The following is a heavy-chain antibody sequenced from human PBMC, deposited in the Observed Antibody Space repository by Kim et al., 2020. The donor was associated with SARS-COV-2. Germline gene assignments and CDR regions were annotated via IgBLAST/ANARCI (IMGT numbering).Heavy chain of an antibody. J-gene: IGHJ2*01. CDR3: ARDAYSDFWSGYSPYWYFDF. D-gene: IGHD3-3*01. Sequence: SETLSLTCIVSGGSIRSYYWSWIRQPPGKGLEWMGYISHSGSTHYNPSLKSRVTMSVVMSRNQFSLNLTSVTAADTAVYYCARDAYSDFWSGYSPYWYFDFWGRSTLVTVSS. CDR2: ISHSGST. V-gene: IGHV4-59*13. CDR1: GGSIRSYY.